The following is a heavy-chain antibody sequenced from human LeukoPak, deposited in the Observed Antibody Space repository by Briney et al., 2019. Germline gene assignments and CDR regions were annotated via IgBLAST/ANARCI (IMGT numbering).Heavy chain of an antibody. CDR1: GGAISSGGYY. CDR2: IYYSGST. V-gene: IGHV4-31*03. J-gene: IGHJ5*02. D-gene: IGHD2-21*02. Sequence: SETLSLTCTVSGGAISSGGYYWSGIRQHPGKGLEWIGYIYYSGSTYYNPSLKSRVTISVDTSKNQFSLKLSSVTAADTAVYYCARAGYCSGDCYLNWFDPWGQGTLVTVSS. CDR3: ARAGYCSGDCYLNWFDP.